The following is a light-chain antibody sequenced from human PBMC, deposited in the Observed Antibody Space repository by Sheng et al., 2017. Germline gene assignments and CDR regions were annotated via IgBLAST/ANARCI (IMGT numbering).Light chain of an antibody. CDR3: SSYTSSTTGV. CDR2: DVS. J-gene: IGLJ1*01. V-gene: IGLV2-14*01. CDR1: SSDIGTYNY. Sequence: QSALTQPASVSGSPGQSITISCTGTSSDIGTYNYVSWFQQHPGKAPKLMIYDVSGRPSGVSNRFSGSKSANTASLTISGLQTEDEADYYCSSYTSSTTGVFGTGTKVTVL.